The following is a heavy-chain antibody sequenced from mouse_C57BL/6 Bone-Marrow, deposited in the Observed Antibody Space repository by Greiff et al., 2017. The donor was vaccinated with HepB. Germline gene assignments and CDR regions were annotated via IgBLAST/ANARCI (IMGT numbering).Heavy chain of an antibody. CDR3: ASPYGSSYRYWYFDV. D-gene: IGHD1-1*01. J-gene: IGHJ1*03. V-gene: IGHV1-81*01. Sequence: QLQQSGAELARPGASVKLSCKASGYTFTSYGISWVKQRTGQGLEWIGEIYPRSGNTYYNEKFKGKATLTADKSSSTAYMELRSLTSEDSAVYFCASPYGSSYRYWYFDVWGTGTTVTVSS. CDR1: GYTFTSYG. CDR2: IYPRSGNT.